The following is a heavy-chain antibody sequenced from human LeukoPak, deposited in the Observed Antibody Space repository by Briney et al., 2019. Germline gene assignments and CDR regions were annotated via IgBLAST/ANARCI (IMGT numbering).Heavy chain of an antibody. CDR3: ARGRGSLTY. CDR1: GGSISSYY. J-gene: IGHJ4*02. Sequence: SEALSLTCTVSGGSISSYYWSWIRQPPGKGLEWIGYFYDTRSPKYNPSLERRVTISVDMSRNQFSLNLTSVTAADTAVYYCARGRGSLTYWGQGTLATVSS. V-gene: IGHV4-59*01. D-gene: IGHD3-10*01. CDR2: FYDTRSP.